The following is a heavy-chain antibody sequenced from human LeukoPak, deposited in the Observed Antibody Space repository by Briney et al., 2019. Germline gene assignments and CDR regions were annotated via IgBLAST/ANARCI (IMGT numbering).Heavy chain of an antibody. D-gene: IGHD3-10*01. CDR2: ISSSSSYI. CDR1: GFTFSSYS. J-gene: IGHJ4*02. V-gene: IGHV3-21*01. Sequence: GGSLRLSCAASGFTFSSYSMNWVRQAPGKGLEWVSSISSSSSYIYYADSVKGRFTISRDNAKNSLYLQMNSLRAEDTAVYYCAGDLVTMVRGVIITRFDYWGQGTLVTVSS. CDR3: AGDLVTMVRGVIITRFDY.